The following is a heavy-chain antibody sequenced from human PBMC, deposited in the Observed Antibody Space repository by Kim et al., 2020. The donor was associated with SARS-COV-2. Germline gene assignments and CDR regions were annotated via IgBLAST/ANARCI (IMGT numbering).Heavy chain of an antibody. J-gene: IGHJ1*01. CDR1: GGSINSFTDY. CDR2: FSYNGNT. D-gene: IGHD1-26*01. V-gene: IGHV4-39*01. CDR3: ARRKLPGATRP. Sequence: SETLSLTCTVSGGSINSFTDYWGWIRQPPGKGLEWIGSFSYNGNTYYNPSLKSRVTISADASKNQFSLILSSVTAADTATYYCARRKLPGATRPWCPGTL.